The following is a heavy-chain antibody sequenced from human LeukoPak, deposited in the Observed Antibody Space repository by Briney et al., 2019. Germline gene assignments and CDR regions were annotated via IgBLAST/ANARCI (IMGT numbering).Heavy chain of an antibody. CDR2: ISYDGSHK. CDR3: AREGETYCSSTSCYTRGYSYGWDFDY. Sequence: GGSLRLSCAASGFTFSSYAMHWVRQAPGKGLEWVAVISYDGSHKYYADSVKGRFTISRDNAKNSLYLQMNSLRAEDTAVYYCAREGETYCSSTSCYTRGYSYGWDFDYWGQGTLVTVSS. D-gene: IGHD2-2*02. CDR1: GFTFSSYA. J-gene: IGHJ4*02. V-gene: IGHV3-30-3*01.